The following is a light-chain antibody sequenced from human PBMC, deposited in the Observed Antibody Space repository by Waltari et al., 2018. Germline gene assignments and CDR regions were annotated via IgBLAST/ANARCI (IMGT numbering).Light chain of an antibody. Sequence: LLNNIGCNYVNWDLKRPGQLPQLLIDLGSSRASRVPDRFSGSGAGTDFTRKNSRVESEDVGVYYCMQTLQTPWTFGQGTKVEIQ. CDR1: LLNNIGCNY. J-gene: IGKJ1*01. CDR3: MQTLQTPWT. V-gene: IGKV2-28*01. CDR2: LGS.